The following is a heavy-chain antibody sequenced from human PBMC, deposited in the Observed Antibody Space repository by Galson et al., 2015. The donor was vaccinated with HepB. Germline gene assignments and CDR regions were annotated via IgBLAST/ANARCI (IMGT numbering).Heavy chain of an antibody. Sequence: SVKVSCKASGYTFTSYGISWVRQAPGQGLEWMGWISAYNGNTNYAQKLQGRVTMTTDTSTSTAYMELRSLRSDDTAVYYCARDRPFGGVPSSYGMDVWGQGTTVTDSS. CDR3: ARDRPFGGVPSSYGMDV. J-gene: IGHJ6*02. CDR2: ISAYNGNT. D-gene: IGHD3-16*01. V-gene: IGHV1-18*04. CDR1: GYTFTSYG.